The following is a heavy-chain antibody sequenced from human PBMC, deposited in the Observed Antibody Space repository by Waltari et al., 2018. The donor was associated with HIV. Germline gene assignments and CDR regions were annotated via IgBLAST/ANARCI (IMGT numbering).Heavy chain of an antibody. J-gene: IGHJ4*02. CDR3: AKDLGSWPTRPAAFDS. Sequence: EVQLVESGGGVVQPGGSLRLSCSASGFTFDDYGMHGVRQAPGKVLEWVSGIRWNSEETAYAESVKGRFSISRDNAKNSLYLEMNRLTVGDTAFYYCAKDLGSWPTRPAAFDSWGQGTLVTVSS. D-gene: IGHD3-16*01. CDR1: GFTFDDYG. V-gene: IGHV3-9*01. CDR2: IRWNSEET.